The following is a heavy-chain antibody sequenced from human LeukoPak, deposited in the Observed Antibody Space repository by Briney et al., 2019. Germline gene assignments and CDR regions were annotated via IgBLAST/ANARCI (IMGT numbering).Heavy chain of an antibody. CDR1: GGSISSSSYY. D-gene: IGHD3-22*01. Sequence: SETLSLTCTVSGGSISSSSYYWGWIRQPPGKGLKWIGEINHSGSANYNPSLKSRVTISVDTSKNQFSLKLSSVTAADTAVYYCARTPLQYYDSSGSLELWGQGTLVTVSS. CDR3: ARTPLQYYDSSGSLEL. CDR2: INHSGSA. V-gene: IGHV4-39*07. J-gene: IGHJ4*02.